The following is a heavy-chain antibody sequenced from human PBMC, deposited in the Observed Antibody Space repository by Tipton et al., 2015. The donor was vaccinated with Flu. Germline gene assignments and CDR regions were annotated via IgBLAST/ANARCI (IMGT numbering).Heavy chain of an antibody. CDR1: GDSITSGDFF. V-gene: IGHV4-61*02. Sequence: GLVKPSQTLSLTCSVSGDSITSGDFFWSWVRQPAGRGLEWIGRKSTSETTYNPSLRSRVTISLDTSKNHFSLRLTSVTAADTALYFCARAESSLWAGHYYGLDVRGQGTTVTVSS. J-gene: IGHJ6*02. CDR3: ARAESSLWAGHYYGLDV. D-gene: IGHD6-19*01. CDR2: KSTSETT.